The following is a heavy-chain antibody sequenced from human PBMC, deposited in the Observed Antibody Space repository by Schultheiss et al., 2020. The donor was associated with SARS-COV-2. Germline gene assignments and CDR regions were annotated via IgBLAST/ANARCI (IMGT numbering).Heavy chain of an antibody. V-gene: IGHV3-30-3*01. CDR1: GFTFSSYE. Sequence: GGSLRLSCAASGFTFSSYEMNWVRQAPGKGLEWVAVISYDGSNKYYADSVKGRFTISRDNSKNTLYLQMNSLRAEDTAVYYCARDGDGYNYYGMDVWGQGTTVTVSS. CDR3: ARDGDGYNYYGMDV. D-gene: IGHD5-24*01. CDR2: ISYDGSNK. J-gene: IGHJ6*02.